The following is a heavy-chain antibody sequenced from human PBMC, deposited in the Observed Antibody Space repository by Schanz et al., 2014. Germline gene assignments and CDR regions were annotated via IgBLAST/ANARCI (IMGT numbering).Heavy chain of an antibody. Sequence: EVQLLESGGALVQPGGSLRLSCSASGFTFSTYAMSWVRQAPGKGLEWVSAINGNGGITYYADPVKGRFTISRDNSKNTLYLQMNSLKTEDTAVYYCTTVERITIFEVVPYYYYYMDVWGKGTTVTVSS. CDR2: INGNGGIT. D-gene: IGHD3-3*01. J-gene: IGHJ6*03. V-gene: IGHV3-23*01. CDR3: TTVERITIFEVVPYYYYYMDV. CDR1: GFTFSTYA.